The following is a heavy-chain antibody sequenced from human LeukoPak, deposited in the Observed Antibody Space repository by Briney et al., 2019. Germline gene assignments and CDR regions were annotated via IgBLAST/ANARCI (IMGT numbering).Heavy chain of an antibody. J-gene: IGHJ4*02. V-gene: IGHV4-59*01. CDR3: ARAGITMIVVAEPYYFDY. CDR1: GGSISSYY. D-gene: IGHD3-22*01. Sequence: PSETLSLTCTVSGGSISSYYWSWIRQPPGKGLEWIGYIYYSGSTNYNPSLKSRVTISVDTSKNQFSLKLSSVTAADTAVYYCARAGITMIVVAEPYYFDYWGQGTLVTVSS. CDR2: IYYSGST.